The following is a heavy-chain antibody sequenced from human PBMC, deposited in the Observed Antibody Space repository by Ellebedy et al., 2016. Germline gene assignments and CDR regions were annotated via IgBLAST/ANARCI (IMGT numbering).Heavy chain of an antibody. V-gene: IGHV3-66*01. CDR3: ASRTSIGMGPWSILFQH. CDR1: GFTVSSNY. J-gene: IGHJ1*01. Sequence: GGSLRLXCAASGFTVSSNYMSWVRQAPGKGLEWVSVIYSGGSTYYADSVKGRFTISRDNSKNTLYLQMNSLRAEDTAVYYCASRTSIGMGPWSILFQHWGQGTLVTVSS. CDR2: IYSGGST. D-gene: IGHD1-14*01.